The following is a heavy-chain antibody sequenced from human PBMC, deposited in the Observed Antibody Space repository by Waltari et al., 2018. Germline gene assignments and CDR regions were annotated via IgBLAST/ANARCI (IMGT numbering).Heavy chain of an antibody. CDR3: ARTFYYYYMDV. CDR2: IYYSGST. J-gene: IGHJ6*03. CDR1: GGSISSSSYY. V-gene: IGHV4-39*07. Sequence: QLQLQESGPGLVKPSETLSLTCTASGGSISSSSYYWGWIRQPPGKGLEWIGSIYYSGSTYYNPSLKSRVTISVDTSKNQFSLKLSSVTAADTAVYYCARTFYYYYMDVWGKGTTVTISS.